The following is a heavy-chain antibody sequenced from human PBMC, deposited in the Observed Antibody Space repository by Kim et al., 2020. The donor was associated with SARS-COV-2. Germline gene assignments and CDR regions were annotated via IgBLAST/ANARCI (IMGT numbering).Heavy chain of an antibody. CDR2: ISHSGSS. J-gene: IGHJ1*01. D-gene: IGHD3-16*01. CDR1: GESLSGYY. CDR3: ARESRSDETGYSYFVD. Sequence: SETMSLTCAVYGESLSGYYWCWVRQPHGTGQEWIAVISHSGSSNSNSTLESRVTISIDTYRSQFSLTVYSVTAADTDASNCARESRSDETGYSYFVDWG. V-gene: IGHV4-34*01.